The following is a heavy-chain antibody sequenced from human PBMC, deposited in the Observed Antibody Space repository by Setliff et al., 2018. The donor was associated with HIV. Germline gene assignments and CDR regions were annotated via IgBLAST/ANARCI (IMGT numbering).Heavy chain of an antibody. CDR1: GGSISSSNW. D-gene: IGHD3-3*01. Sequence: SETLSLTCAVSGGSISSSNWWRWVRQPPGKGLEWIGEIYHSGSTNYNLALESRVSMSTDTSKNQFSLKLTSVTAADTAIYYCARGRDYTGSWFRPFYLDFWGHGNLVTVSS. CDR2: IYHSGST. J-gene: IGHJ4*01. V-gene: IGHV4-4*02. CDR3: ARGRDYTGSWFRPFYLDF.